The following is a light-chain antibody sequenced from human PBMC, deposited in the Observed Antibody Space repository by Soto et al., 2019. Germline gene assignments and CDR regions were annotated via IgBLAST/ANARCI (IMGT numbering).Light chain of an antibody. V-gene: IGLV2-14*01. CDR1: SSDVGAYNH. Sequence: QSVLTQPASVSGSPGQSITISCTGTSSDVGAYNHVSWYQQHPGKAPQLIIYEVSKRPSGLSNRFSASKSGNTASLTISGLQAEDEADYYCCSYTTSRTLVFGTGTQVTVL. CDR2: EVS. J-gene: IGLJ1*01. CDR3: CSYTTSRTLV.